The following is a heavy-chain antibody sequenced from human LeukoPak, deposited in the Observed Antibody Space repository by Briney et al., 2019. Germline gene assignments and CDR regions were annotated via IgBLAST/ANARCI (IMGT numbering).Heavy chain of an antibody. V-gene: IGHV3-66*01. CDR1: GFTVSNNF. Sequence: GGSLRLSCAASGFTVSNNFMSWVRQAPGKRLEWVSVIYCDGNTYYPDSLKGRFTISRDNSKNTLYLQMNSLSSEDTAVYYCQLFQSVRAFDMWGQGTMVTV. J-gene: IGHJ3*02. D-gene: IGHD2-21*01. CDR3: QLFQSVRAFDM. CDR2: IYCDGNT.